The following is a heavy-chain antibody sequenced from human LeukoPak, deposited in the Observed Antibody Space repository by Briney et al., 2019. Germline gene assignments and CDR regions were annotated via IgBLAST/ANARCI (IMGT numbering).Heavy chain of an antibody. CDR1: GFTFSSYW. Sequence: GGSLRLSCAASGFTFSSYWMTWVRQAPGKGLEWVANIKQNGSDETYVDSVKGRFIISRDNAKNSVYLQMNSLRAEDTAVYYCADPGVGYWGQGVLVTVSS. CDR3: ADPGVGY. J-gene: IGHJ4*02. V-gene: IGHV3-7*01. D-gene: IGHD2-8*01. CDR2: IKQNGSDE.